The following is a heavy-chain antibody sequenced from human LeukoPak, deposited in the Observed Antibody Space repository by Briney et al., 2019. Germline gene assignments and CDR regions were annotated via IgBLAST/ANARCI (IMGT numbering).Heavy chain of an antibody. Sequence: ASVKVSCKASGYTFTSYGISWVRQAPGQGLEWMGWISAYNGNTNYAQKLQGRVTMTTDTSTSTAYMGLRSLRSDDTAVYYCARDGMSSSWYPNWFDPWGQGTLVTVSS. CDR1: GYTFTSYG. D-gene: IGHD6-13*01. V-gene: IGHV1-18*01. CDR2: ISAYNGNT. CDR3: ARDGMSSSWYPNWFDP. J-gene: IGHJ5*02.